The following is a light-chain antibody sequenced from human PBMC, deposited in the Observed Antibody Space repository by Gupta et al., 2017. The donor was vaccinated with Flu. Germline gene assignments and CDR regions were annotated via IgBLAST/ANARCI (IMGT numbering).Light chain of an antibody. Sequence: QPTAPLSLSPGERATLSCRASQSVSSYVDWYQKKPGQAPRLIIYEATNGATSIPGRCSGGGDAADFPLTSSSRAAEDFAVYYRQQSSGRFIFGRGTKVDIK. V-gene: IGKV3-11*01. CDR1: QSVSSY. CDR2: EAT. J-gene: IGKJ3*01. CDR3: QQSSGRFI.